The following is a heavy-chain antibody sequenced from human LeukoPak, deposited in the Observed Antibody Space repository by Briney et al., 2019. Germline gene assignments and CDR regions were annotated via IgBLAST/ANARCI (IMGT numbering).Heavy chain of an antibody. CDR2: IYYSGST. V-gene: IGHV4-59*01. J-gene: IGHJ3*02. CDR3: ARGSMIGDAFDI. D-gene: IGHD3-22*01. CDR1: GGSISSYY. Sequence: ASETLSLTCTVSGGSISSYYWSWIRQPPGKGLEWIGYIYYSGSTNYNPSLKSRVTISVDTSKNQFSLKLSSVTAADTAVYYCARGSMIGDAFDIWGQGTMVTVSS.